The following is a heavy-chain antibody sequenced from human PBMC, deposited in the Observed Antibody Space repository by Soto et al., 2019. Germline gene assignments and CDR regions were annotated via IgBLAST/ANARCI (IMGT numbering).Heavy chain of an antibody. CDR1: GGSISTPYC. V-gene: IGHV4-4*02. J-gene: IGHJ3*01. D-gene: IGHD6-19*01. Sequence: QVHLQESGPGLVKPSGTLSLTCAVSGGSISTPYCWTWVRQPPGKELEWIGDVYHSGGNNYNPSLMSRVTISLDKSKNQFSLKMMSVTAADTAIYYCAYSTGWYRLDVWGQGTMVIVSS. CDR2: VYHSGGN. CDR3: AYSTGWYRLDV.